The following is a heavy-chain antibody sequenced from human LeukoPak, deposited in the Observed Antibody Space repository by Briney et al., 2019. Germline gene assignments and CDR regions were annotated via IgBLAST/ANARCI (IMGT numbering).Heavy chain of an antibody. CDR3: AREYSSSLIGY. CDR2: IYYSGST. J-gene: IGHJ4*02. V-gene: IGHV4-61*01. CDR1: GGSVSSGSYY. D-gene: IGHD6-6*01. Sequence: PSETLSLTCTVSGGSVSSGSYYWSWIRQPPGKGLEWVGYIYYSGSTNYNPSLKSRVTISVDTSKNQFSLKLSSVTAADTAVYYCAREYSSSLIGYWGQGTLVTVSS.